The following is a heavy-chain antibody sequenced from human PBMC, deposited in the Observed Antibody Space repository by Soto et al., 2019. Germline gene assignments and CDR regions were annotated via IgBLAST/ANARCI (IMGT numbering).Heavy chain of an antibody. Sequence: SETLSLTCTVSGGSISSGGYYWSWIRQHPGKGLEWIGYIYYSGSTYYNPSLKSRVTISVDTSKNQFSLKLSSVTAADTAVYYCARDIRGSWYPFDIWGQGTMVTVSS. CDR3: ARDIRGSWYPFDI. J-gene: IGHJ3*02. D-gene: IGHD6-13*01. CDR1: GGSISSGGYY. CDR2: IYYSGST. V-gene: IGHV4-31*03.